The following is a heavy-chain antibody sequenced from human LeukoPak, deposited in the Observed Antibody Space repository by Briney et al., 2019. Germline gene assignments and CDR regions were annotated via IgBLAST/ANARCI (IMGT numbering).Heavy chain of an antibody. Sequence: GGSLRLSCAASGFTFSNYAMSWVRQAPGKGLEWVSAISGSAGSTYYADSVTGRFTISRDSSKNTLYLQMNSLRAEDTAIYYCAKVGYYGSGSYFFPSDYWGQGTLVTVSS. V-gene: IGHV3-23*01. CDR1: GFTFSNYA. J-gene: IGHJ4*02. CDR3: AKVGYYGSGSYFFPSDY. CDR2: ISGSAGST. D-gene: IGHD3-10*01.